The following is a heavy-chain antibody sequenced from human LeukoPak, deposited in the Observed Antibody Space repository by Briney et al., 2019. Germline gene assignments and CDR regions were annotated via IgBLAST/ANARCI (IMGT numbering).Heavy chain of an antibody. CDR3: ARYPRIRYDRRNYYFDY. D-gene: IGHD3-22*01. Sequence: ASVKVSCKASGYTFTGYYMHWVRQAPGQGLEWMGWINPNSGGTNYAQKFQGRVTMTRDTSISTAYMELSRLRSDGTAVYYCARYPRIRYDRRNYYFDYWGQGTLVTVSS. CDR2: INPNSGGT. V-gene: IGHV1-2*02. J-gene: IGHJ4*02. CDR1: GYTFTGYY.